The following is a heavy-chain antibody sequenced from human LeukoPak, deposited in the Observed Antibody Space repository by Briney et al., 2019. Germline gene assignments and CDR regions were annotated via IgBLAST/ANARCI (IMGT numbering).Heavy chain of an antibody. Sequence: PGGSLRLSCAASGFTFSSYGMHWVRQAPGKGLEWVAVIWYDGSNKYYADSVKGRFTISRDNSKNTLYLQMNSLRAEDAAVYYCARGEGYSYGYYWGQGTLVTVSS. D-gene: IGHD5-18*01. CDR3: ARGEGYSYGYY. CDR2: IWYDGSNK. V-gene: IGHV3-33*01. CDR1: GFTFSSYG. J-gene: IGHJ4*02.